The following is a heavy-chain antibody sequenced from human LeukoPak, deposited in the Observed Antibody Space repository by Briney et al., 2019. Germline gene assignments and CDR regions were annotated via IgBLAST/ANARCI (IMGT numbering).Heavy chain of an antibody. Sequence: PSETLSLTCTVSGGSISSSSYYWGWIRQPPGKGLEWIGSIYYSGSTNYNPSLKSRVTISVDTSKNQFSLKLSSVTAADTAVYYCARGHTHLYDFWSGRNKPRRFDPWGQGTLVTVSS. CDR3: ARGHTHLYDFWSGRNKPRRFDP. CDR2: IYYSGST. V-gene: IGHV4-39*07. CDR1: GGSISSSSYY. D-gene: IGHD3-3*01. J-gene: IGHJ5*02.